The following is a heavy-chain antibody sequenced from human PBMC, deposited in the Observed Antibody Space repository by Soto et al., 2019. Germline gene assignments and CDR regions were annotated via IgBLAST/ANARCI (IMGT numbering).Heavy chain of an antibody. CDR2: IYSGGST. D-gene: IGHD3-3*01. CDR1: GFTVSSNY. J-gene: IGHJ3*02. CDR3: ARAFNEYDFWSGHGNAFDI. V-gene: IGHV3-53*01. Sequence: GGSLRLSCAASGFTVSSNYMSWVRQAPGKGLEWVSVIYSGGSTYYADSVKGRFTISRDNSKNTLYLQMNSLRAEDTAVYSCARAFNEYDFWSGHGNAFDIWGQGTMVTVSS.